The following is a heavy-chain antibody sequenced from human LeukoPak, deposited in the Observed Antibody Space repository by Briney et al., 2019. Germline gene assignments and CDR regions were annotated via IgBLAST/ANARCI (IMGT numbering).Heavy chain of an antibody. Sequence: SETLSLTCTVSGGSISSYYWSWIRQPPGKGLEWIGYIYYSGSTNYNSSLKSRVTISVDTSKNQFSLKLSSVTAADTAVYYCARSGVLLWLGELFVWGQGTLVTVSS. J-gene: IGHJ4*02. CDR3: ARSGVLLWLGELFV. CDR2: IYYSGST. V-gene: IGHV4-59*01. CDR1: GGSISSYY. D-gene: IGHD3-10*01.